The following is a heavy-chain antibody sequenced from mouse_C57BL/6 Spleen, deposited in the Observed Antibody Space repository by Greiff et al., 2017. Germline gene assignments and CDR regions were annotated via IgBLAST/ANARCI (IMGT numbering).Heavy chain of an antibody. CDR1: GYAFSSSW. CDR2: IYPGDGDT. CDR3: AREDDSYEYGDGFAC. J-gene: IGHJ3*01. Sequence: VQLQQPGPELVKPGASVKISCKASGYAFSSSWMNWVKQRPGKGLEWIGRIYPGDGDTNYNGKFKGKATLTGDKSSSTAYMQLSSLTSEDSAVYFCAREDDSYEYGDGFACWGQGNLVTVSA. V-gene: IGHV1-82*01. D-gene: IGHD2-4*01.